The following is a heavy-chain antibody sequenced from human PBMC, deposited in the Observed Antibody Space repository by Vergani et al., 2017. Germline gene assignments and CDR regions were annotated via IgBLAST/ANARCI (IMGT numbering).Heavy chain of an antibody. D-gene: IGHD2-2*01. V-gene: IGHV3-21*01. CDR2: ISSSSSYI. J-gene: IGHJ4*02. Sequence: EVQLVESGGGLVKPGGSLRLSCAASGFTFSSYSMNWVRQAPGKGLEWVSSISSSSSYIYYADSVKGRFTISRDNAKNSLYLQMNSLRAEDTAVYYCARIVRGYCSSTSCYDYWGQGTLVTVSS. CDR1: GFTFSSYS. CDR3: ARIVRGYCSSTSCYDY.